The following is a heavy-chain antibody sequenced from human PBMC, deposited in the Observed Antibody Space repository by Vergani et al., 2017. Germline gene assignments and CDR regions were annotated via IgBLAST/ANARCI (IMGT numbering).Heavy chain of an antibody. D-gene: IGHD3-22*01. CDR1: GFTFSSYA. V-gene: IGHV3-23*01. CDR3: AKVGYYDSSGYYSHFDY. J-gene: IGHJ4*02. Sequence: EVQLLESGGGLVQPGGSLRLSCAASGFTFSSYAMSWVRQAPGKGLEWVSAISGSGGSTYYADSVKGRFTISRDNSKNTLYLQMNSRRAEDTAVYYCAKVGYYDSSGYYSHFDYWGQGTLVTVSS. CDR2: ISGSGGST.